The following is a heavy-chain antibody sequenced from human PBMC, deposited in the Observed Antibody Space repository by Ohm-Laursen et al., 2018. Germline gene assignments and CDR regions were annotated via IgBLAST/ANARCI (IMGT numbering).Heavy chain of an antibody. J-gene: IGHJ3*01. CDR2: IGGDDRT. V-gene: IGHV3-23*01. D-gene: IGHD4-11*01. Sequence: SLRLSCSASVFSFSSYAVTWVRQAPGKGLEWVSAIGGDDRTHYADSVKGRFTISKDKSKNMLYLQMNSLRAEDTAVYHCASRRIVTMDRGAFNVWGQGTMVTVSS. CDR1: VFSFSSYA. CDR3: ASRRIVTMDRGAFNV.